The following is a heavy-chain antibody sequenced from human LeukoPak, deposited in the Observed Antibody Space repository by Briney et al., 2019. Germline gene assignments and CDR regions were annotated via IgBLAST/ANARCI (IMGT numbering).Heavy chain of an antibody. CDR2: IYYSGST. CDR3: ARHFYDILTGYDYYYYYYMDV. V-gene: IGHV4-31*03. Sequence: SETLSLTCTVSGGSISSGGYYWSWIRQHPGKGLEWIGYIYYSGSTYYNPSLKSRVTISVDTSKNQFSLKLSSVTAADTAVYYCARHFYDILTGYDYYYYYYMDVWGKGTTVTVPS. J-gene: IGHJ6*03. D-gene: IGHD3-9*01. CDR1: GGSISSGGYY.